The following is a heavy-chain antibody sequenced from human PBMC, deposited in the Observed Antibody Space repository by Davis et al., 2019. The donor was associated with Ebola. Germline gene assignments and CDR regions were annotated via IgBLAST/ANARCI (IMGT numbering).Heavy chain of an antibody. CDR3: ARHFWVVATSHFDY. V-gene: IGHV4-59*08. CDR2: IYYSGST. CDR1: GGSISSYY. D-gene: IGHD5-12*01. Sequence: SETLSLTCTVSGGSISSYYWSWIRQPPGKGLEWIGYIYYSGSTYYNPSLKSRVTISVDTSKNQFSLKLNSVTAADTAVYYCARHFWVVATSHFDYWGQGTLVTVSS. J-gene: IGHJ4*02.